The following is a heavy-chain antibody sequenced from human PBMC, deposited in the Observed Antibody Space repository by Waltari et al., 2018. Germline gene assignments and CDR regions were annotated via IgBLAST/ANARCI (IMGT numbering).Heavy chain of an antibody. D-gene: IGHD2-21*02. Sequence: EVQLVESGGGLVQPGGSLRLSCAASGFTFSSYWMSWVRQAPGKGLEWVANIKQDGSEKYYVDSVKGRFTISRDNAKNSLYLQMNSLRAEDTAVYYCARLGIVVVTDYYYYGMDVWGQGTTVTVSS. CDR1: GFTFSSYW. CDR3: ARLGIVVVTDYYYYGMDV. CDR2: IKQDGSEK. J-gene: IGHJ6*02. V-gene: IGHV3-7*01.